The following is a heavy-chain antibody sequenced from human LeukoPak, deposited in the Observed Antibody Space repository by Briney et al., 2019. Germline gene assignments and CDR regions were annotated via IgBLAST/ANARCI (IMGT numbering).Heavy chain of an antibody. D-gene: IGHD4/OR15-4a*01. CDR2: IYYGGGT. Sequence: SETLSLTCTVSGGSIGSSSYYWGWIRQPPGKGLEWIGSIYYGGGTHYNPSLKSRATIFLDTSMNQFSLRLTSVTAADTALYFCARESFEEPGTMDHWGQGTLVSVSS. CDR3: ARESFEEPGTMDH. V-gene: IGHV4-39*07. CDR1: GGSIGSSSYY. J-gene: IGHJ4*02.